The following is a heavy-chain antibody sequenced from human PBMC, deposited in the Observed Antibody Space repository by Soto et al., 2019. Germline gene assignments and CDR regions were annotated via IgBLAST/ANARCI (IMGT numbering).Heavy chain of an antibody. CDR1: GGSVSTYY. V-gene: IGHV4-59*02. J-gene: IGHJ6*02. Sequence: SETLSLTCTVFGGSVSTYYWTWIRQPPGKGLGWIGYTYFSGSTNYNPSLKSRVTMSVDTSKNQFSLKLNSVTAADTAVYYCAKANVDTAMSNYYYYGMDVWGQGTTVTVSS. D-gene: IGHD5-18*01. CDR2: TYFSGST. CDR3: AKANVDTAMSNYYYYGMDV.